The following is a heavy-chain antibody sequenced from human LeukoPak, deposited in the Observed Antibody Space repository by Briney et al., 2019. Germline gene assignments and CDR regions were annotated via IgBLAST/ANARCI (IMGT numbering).Heavy chain of an antibody. CDR2: IIPIFGSA. CDR3: AKGSRLREGGSYRF. J-gene: IGHJ4*02. V-gene: IGHV1-69*06. D-gene: IGHD3-16*02. Sequence: EASVKVSFKASGGIFIIYAINWVRQAPGQGLEWMGRIIPIFGSANYAQKFQGRVTITADKSTRTAYMELSSLRSEDTALYYCAKGSRLREGGSYRFWGQGTLVTVSS. CDR1: GGIFIIYA.